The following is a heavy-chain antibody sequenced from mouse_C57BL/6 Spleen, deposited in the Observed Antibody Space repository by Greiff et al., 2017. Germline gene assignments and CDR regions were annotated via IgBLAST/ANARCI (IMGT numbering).Heavy chain of an antibody. Sequence: QVQLQQSGAELVKPGASVKLSCKASGYTFTSYWMHWVKQRPGQGLEWIGMIHPNSGSTNYNEKFTSKATLTVDKSSSTAYMPLSSLTSEDSAVYYGAREGICITTVGLDYGGQGTLGTVSA. J-gene: IGHJ3*01. CDR3: AREGICITTVGLDY. V-gene: IGHV1-64*01. CDR1: GYTFTSYW. D-gene: IGHD1-1*01. CDR2: IHPNSGST.